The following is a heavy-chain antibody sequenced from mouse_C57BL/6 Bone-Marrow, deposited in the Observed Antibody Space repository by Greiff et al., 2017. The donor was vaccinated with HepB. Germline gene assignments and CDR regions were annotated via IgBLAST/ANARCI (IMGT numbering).Heavy chain of an antibody. V-gene: IGHV1-81*01. Sequence: QVQLQQSGAELARPGASVKLSCKASGYTFTSYGISWVKQRTGQGLEWIGEIYPRSGNTYYNEKFKGKATLTVDTSSSTAYMQLSSLTSEDSAVYYCARLDYGSSYYAMDYWGQGTSVTVSS. CDR1: GYTFTSYG. J-gene: IGHJ4*01. CDR2: IYPRSGNT. CDR3: ARLDYGSSYYAMDY. D-gene: IGHD1-1*01.